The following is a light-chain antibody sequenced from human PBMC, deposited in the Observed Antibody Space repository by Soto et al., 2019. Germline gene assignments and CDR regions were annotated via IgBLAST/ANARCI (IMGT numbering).Light chain of an antibody. CDR1: SSDVGGYDY. J-gene: IGLJ1*01. CDR3: SSYSISTAYL. CDR2: EVS. Sequence: QSVLTQPASVSGSPGQSITISCTRTSSDVGGYDYVSWYQLHPGKAPKLMVFEVSNRPSGVSYRFSGSKSGNTASLTISGLQAEDEADYFCSSYSISTAYLFGTGTKATVL. V-gene: IGLV2-14*01.